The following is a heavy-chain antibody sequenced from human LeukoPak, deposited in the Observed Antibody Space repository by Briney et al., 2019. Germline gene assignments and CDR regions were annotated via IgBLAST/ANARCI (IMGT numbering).Heavy chain of an antibody. CDR2: IYTSGST. Sequence: SETLSLTCTVSGGSISSGSYYWSWIRQPAGKGLEWIGRIYTSGSTNYNPSLKSRVTISVDTSKNQFSLKLSSVTAADTAVYYCARGGHYGSGSYYKPFHYYYYYMDVWGKGTTVTISS. CDR3: ARGGHYGSGSYYKPFHYYYYYMDV. V-gene: IGHV4-61*02. D-gene: IGHD3-10*01. J-gene: IGHJ6*03. CDR1: GGSISSGSYY.